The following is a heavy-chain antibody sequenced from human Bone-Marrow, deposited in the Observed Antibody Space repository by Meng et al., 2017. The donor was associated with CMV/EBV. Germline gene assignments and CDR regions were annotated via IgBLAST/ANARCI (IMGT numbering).Heavy chain of an antibody. D-gene: IGHD6-19*01. J-gene: IGHJ6*02. CDR3: ATCPPKQWLGTYYYYYGMDV. V-gene: IGHV1-2*02. Sequence: ASVKVSCKASGYTFTGYYMHWVRQAPGQGLAWMGWINPNSGGTNYAQKFQGRVTMTRDTSISTAYMELSRLRSDDTAVYYCATCPPKQWLGTYYYYYGMDVWGQGTTVTVSS. CDR1: GYTFTGYY. CDR2: INPNSGGT.